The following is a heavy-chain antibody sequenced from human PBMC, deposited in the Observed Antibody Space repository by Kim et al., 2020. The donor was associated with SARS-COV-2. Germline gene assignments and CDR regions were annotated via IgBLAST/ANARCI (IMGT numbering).Heavy chain of an antibody. J-gene: IGHJ4*02. Sequence: GSPRLSCRGSGFFFGDYTMAWVRQAPGEGLEWVGFIRSQAYGGTSEYAASVKGRFTLSRDDSKNTGYLQMNSLKAEDTAVYYCSRSTTVVSLPDYWGQGTLVTVSS. CDR1: GFFFGDYT. D-gene: IGHD4-17*01. V-gene: IGHV3-49*04. CDR3: SRSTTVVSLPDY. CDR2: IRSQAYGGTS.